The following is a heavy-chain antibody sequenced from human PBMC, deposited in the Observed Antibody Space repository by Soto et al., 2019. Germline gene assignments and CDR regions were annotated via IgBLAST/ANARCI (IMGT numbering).Heavy chain of an antibody. CDR2: IYKIGST. D-gene: IGHD6-13*01. CDR1: GGSISNYY. V-gene: IGHV4-59*01. J-gene: IGHJ5*02. CDR3: AKDPLLGSSWHRGWYDP. Sequence: ASETLSLTCTVSGGSISNYYNMWIRQPPGKGLEYIGDIYKIGSTNYHPSLKSRVTISVDTSNNQFSLNSLRAEYTALYYCAKDPLLGSSWHRGWYDPWGQGTLVTVSS.